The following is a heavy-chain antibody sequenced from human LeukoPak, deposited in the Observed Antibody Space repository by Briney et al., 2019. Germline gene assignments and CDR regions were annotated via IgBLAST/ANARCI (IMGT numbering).Heavy chain of an antibody. CDR3: AKVLGEYSIRSKPLDT. J-gene: IGHJ5*02. CDR2: IRYDGSNK. Sequence: PGGSLRLSCAASGFTFSSYGMHWVRQAPGKGLEWVAFIRYDGSNKYYADSVKGRFTISRDNSKNTLYLQMNSLRAEDTAVYYCAKVLGEYSIRSKPLDTWGQGILVTVSS. V-gene: IGHV3-30*02. CDR1: GFTFSSYG. D-gene: IGHD6-13*01.